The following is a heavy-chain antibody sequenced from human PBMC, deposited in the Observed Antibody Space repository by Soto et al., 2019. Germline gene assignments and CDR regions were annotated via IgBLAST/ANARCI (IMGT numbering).Heavy chain of an antibody. Sequence: QVQLMESGGGVVQPGRSLRLSCAASGFTFSNYAMHWVRQAPGKGLEWVAVISYDGSNIYYADSVKGRFTISRDNSKNTLYLQMNSLRPEDTAVYYCARDWAVIIYWGQGTVVTVSS. CDR1: GFTFSNYA. CDR3: ARDWAVIIY. D-gene: IGHD3-16*02. J-gene: IGHJ4*02. CDR2: ISYDGSNI. V-gene: IGHV3-30-3*01.